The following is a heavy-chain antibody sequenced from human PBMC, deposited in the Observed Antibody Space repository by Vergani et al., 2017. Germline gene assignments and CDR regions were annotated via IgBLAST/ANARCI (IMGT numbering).Heavy chain of an antibody. J-gene: IGHJ6*02. V-gene: IGHV3-23*01. Sequence: EVQLLESGGGLVQPGGSLRLSCAASGFTFSSYAMSWVRQAPGKGLEWVSAISGSGGSTYYADSVKGRFTISRDNSKNTLFLQMNSLRAEDTAVYYCAEDVYDFWSGYFYYYYGMDVWGQGTTVTVSS. D-gene: IGHD3-3*01. CDR3: AEDVYDFWSGYFYYYYGMDV. CDR1: GFTFSSYA. CDR2: ISGSGGST.